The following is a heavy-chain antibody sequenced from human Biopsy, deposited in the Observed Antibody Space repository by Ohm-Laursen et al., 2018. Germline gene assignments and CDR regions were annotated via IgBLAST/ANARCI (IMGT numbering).Heavy chain of an antibody. CDR2: INTYSGNT. CDR1: GYTFTTYG. Sequence: ASVKVSCNASGYTFTTYGISWVRQAPGQGLEWMGWINTYSGNTNYGKKFHDRVTMTADTSTNTAHMELRSLRSDDTAVYYCARVFCTSTTCYGLLDNWGQGTVVTVSS. D-gene: IGHD2/OR15-2a*01. V-gene: IGHV1-18*01. J-gene: IGHJ4*02. CDR3: ARVFCTSTTCYGLLDN.